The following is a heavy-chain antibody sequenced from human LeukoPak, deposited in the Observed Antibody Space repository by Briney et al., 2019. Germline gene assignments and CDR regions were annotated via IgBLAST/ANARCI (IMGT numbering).Heavy chain of an antibody. CDR3: ARDKGYSSSWYDWFDP. D-gene: IGHD6-6*01. V-gene: IGHV3-48*03. CDR2: ISSSGSTI. Sequence: GGSLRLSCTASGFTFSSYEMNWVRQAPGKGLEWVSYISSSGSTIYYADSVKGRFTISRDNAKNSLYLQMNSLRAEDTAVYYCARDKGYSSSWYDWFDPWGQGTLVTVSS. J-gene: IGHJ5*02. CDR1: GFTFSSYE.